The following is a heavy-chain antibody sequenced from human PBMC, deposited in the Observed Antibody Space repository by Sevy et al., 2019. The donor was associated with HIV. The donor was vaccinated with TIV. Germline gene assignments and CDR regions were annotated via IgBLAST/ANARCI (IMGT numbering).Heavy chain of an antibody. CDR3: AKDGRKGNLNPGLH. CDR1: GFTFSSYG. D-gene: IGHD1-26*01. V-gene: IGHV3-30*18. CDR2: ISYDGSKK. J-gene: IGHJ4*02. Sequence: GGSLRLSCAASGFTFSSYGIHWVRQALGKGLEWVALISYDGSKKYYADSVKGRFTISRDNSKNTLYLQMNSLRAEDTAVYYCAKDGRKGNLNPGLHWGQGTLVTVSS.